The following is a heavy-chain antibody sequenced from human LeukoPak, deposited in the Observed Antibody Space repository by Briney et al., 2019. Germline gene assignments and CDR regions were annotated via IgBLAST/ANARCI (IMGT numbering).Heavy chain of an antibody. CDR3: AKDVVVTAHRALDY. D-gene: IGHD2-21*02. CDR1: GFTFSTYA. J-gene: IGHJ4*02. Sequence: GGSLRLSCAASGFTFSTYAMSWVRQAPGKGLEWVSAISGSGGTTYYADSVKGRFTISRDNSKHTLYLQMNSLRAEDTAVYYCAKDVVVTAHRALDYWGQGTLVTVSS. CDR2: ISGSGGTT. V-gene: IGHV3-23*01.